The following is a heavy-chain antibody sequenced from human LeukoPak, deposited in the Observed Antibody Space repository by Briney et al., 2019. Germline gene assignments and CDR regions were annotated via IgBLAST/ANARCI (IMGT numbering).Heavy chain of an antibody. CDR2: INHSGST. Sequence: SETLSLTCAVYGGSFSGYYWSWIRQPPGKGLEWIGEINHSGSTNYNPSLKSRVTISVDTSKNKFSLKLSSVTAADTAVYYCARAYGSGSYLYWGQGTLVTVSS. V-gene: IGHV4-34*01. CDR1: GGSFSGYY. J-gene: IGHJ4*02. CDR3: ARAYGSGSYLY. D-gene: IGHD3-10*01.